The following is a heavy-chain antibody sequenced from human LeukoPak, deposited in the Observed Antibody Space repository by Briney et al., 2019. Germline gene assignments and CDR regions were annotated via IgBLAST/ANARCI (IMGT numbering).Heavy chain of an antibody. J-gene: IGHJ4*02. CDR2: IYYSGST. D-gene: IGHD6-19*01. CDR3: AAVAGTRDY. V-gene: IGHV4-59*01. Sequence: PSETLSLTCTVSGASISSYYWSWIRQPPGKGLEWIGYIYYSGSTNYNPSLKSRVTISVDTSKNQFSLKLSSVTAADTAVYYCAAVAGTRDYWGQGTLVTVSS. CDR1: GASISSYY.